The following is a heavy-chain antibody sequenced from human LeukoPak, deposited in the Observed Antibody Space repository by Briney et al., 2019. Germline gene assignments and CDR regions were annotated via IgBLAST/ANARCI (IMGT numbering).Heavy chain of an antibody. Sequence: GESLKISCKASGYTFTSYGISWVRQAPGQGLEWMGWISAYNGNTNYAQKLQGRVTMTTDTSTSTAYMELRSLRSDDTAVYYCARDQGRYSSSSGDAFDIWGQGTMVTVSS. CDR3: ARDQGRYSSSSGDAFDI. V-gene: IGHV1-18*01. CDR2: ISAYNGNT. CDR1: GYTFTSYG. D-gene: IGHD6-6*01. J-gene: IGHJ3*02.